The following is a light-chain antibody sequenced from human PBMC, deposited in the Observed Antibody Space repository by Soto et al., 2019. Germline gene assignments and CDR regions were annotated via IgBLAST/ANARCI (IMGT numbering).Light chain of an antibody. CDR2: GAS. CDR3: QQYKNWLTWT. Sequence: EILMTQSPATLSVSPGERATLSCRASQSISSNLAWYQQKPGQAPRLLIYGASTRATGIPARFSGSGSGTEFTLTISSLQSEDFAVYYCQQYKNWLTWTFGQRTKVDIK. CDR1: QSISSN. V-gene: IGKV3-15*01. J-gene: IGKJ1*01.